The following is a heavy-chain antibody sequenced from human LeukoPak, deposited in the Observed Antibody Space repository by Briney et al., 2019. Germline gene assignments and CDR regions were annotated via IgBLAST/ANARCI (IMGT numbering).Heavy chain of an antibody. D-gene: IGHD1-1*01. V-gene: IGHV4-4*07. CDR2: IYTSGST. CDR1: GGSFSGYY. J-gene: IGHJ5*02. Sequence: PSETLSLTCAVYGGSFSGYYWSWIRQPPGKGLEWIGRIYTSGSTNYNPSLKSRVTMSVDTSKNQFSLKLSSVTAADTAVYYCARDPGTTGWFDPWGQGTLVTVSS. CDR3: ARDPGTTGWFDP.